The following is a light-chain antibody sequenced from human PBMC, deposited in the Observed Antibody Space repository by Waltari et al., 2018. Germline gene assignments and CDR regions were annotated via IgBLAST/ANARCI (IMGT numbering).Light chain of an antibody. Sequence: SYELTQPPSLSVSPGQTVSITCSGDKLGDKYVCWYQQKPGQSPVLVIYQDDKRPSGIPERFYGSNSGNTATLTISGTQTMDEGDYYCQAWGSSTHIVFGGGTKLTVL. CDR2: QDD. J-gene: IGLJ3*02. CDR3: QAWGSSTHIV. V-gene: IGLV3-1*01. CDR1: KLGDKY.